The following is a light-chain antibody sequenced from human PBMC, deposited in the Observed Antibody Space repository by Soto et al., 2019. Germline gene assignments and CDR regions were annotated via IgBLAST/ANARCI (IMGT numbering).Light chain of an antibody. CDR1: QDIQNY. J-gene: IGKJ2*01. CDR2: DVS. CDR3: QQHHNFPYT. V-gene: IGKV1-33*01. Sequence: DIPMTQSPSSLSAAVGDIVTITCQARQDIQNYINWYQHTPGKAPKLLIFDVSNLQPGVASRFSGRASGTDFFLTISSLHPEDVATYYGQQHHNFPYTFGQGTKLDSK.